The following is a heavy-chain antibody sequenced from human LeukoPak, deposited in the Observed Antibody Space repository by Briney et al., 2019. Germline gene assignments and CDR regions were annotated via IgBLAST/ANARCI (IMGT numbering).Heavy chain of an antibody. D-gene: IGHD6-13*01. V-gene: IGHV3-30-3*01. CDR2: ISYDGSNK. CDR1: GFTFSSYA. Sequence: QPGRSLRLSCAASGFTFSSYAMHWVRQAPGKGLEWVAVISYDGSNKYYADSVKGRFTISRDNSKNTLYLQMNSLRAEDTAVYYCANLPKSLGFDYWGQGTLVTVSS. J-gene: IGHJ4*02. CDR3: ANLPKSLGFDY.